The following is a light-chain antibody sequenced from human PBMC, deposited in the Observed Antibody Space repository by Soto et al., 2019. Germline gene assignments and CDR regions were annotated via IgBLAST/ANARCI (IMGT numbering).Light chain of an antibody. Sequence: DIQMTQSPSSLSASVGDRISITCRTSESIGTYLNWYQQTPGKAPKLLIYQASTLETGVPSRFSGSGSGTEFTLTISSLQPDDFATYYCQHYNGFSWTFGQGTKVDIK. CDR3: QHYNGFSWT. V-gene: IGKV1-5*03. J-gene: IGKJ1*01. CDR2: QAS. CDR1: ESIGTY.